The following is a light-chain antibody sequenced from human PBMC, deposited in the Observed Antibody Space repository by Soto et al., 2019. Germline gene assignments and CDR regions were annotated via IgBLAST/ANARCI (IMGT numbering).Light chain of an antibody. CDR3: QSYEDSLSVHYV. CDR1: SSNIGSTYD. CDR2: GNT. V-gene: IGLV1-40*01. Sequence: QSVLTQPTSVSGAPGQRVTISCTGSSSNIGSTYDVQWYQQLPGTAPKLLIHGNTDRPSGVPDRFSGSKSGTSASLAITGLQADDEADYYCQSYEDSLSVHYVFGTGTKLTVL. J-gene: IGLJ1*01.